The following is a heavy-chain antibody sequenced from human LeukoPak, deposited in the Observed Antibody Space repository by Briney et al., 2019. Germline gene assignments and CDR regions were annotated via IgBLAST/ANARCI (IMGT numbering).Heavy chain of an antibody. CDR1: GYSFTSYW. CDR2: IYPGDSVT. D-gene: IGHD2-15*01. Sequence: RGESLKISCKGSGYSFTSYWIGWVRQMPGKGLEWMGIIYPGDSVTRYSPSFQGQVTISADKSISTAYLQWSSLKASDTAMYYCAGLIGYCSGGSCPLGPYYFDYWGQGTLVTVSS. J-gene: IGHJ4*02. V-gene: IGHV5-51*01. CDR3: AGLIGYCSGGSCPLGPYYFDY.